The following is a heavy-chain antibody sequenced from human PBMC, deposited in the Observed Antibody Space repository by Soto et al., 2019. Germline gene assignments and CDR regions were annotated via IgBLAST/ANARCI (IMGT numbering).Heavy chain of an antibody. Sequence: SVKVSCKASGGTFSSYAISWVRQAPGQGLEWMGGIIPIFGTANYAQKFQGRVTITADKSTSTAYMELSSLRSEDTAVYYCAVLLDTAMVIGVRAHYYYGMDVWGQGTTVSVSS. CDR3: AVLLDTAMVIGVRAHYYYGMDV. CDR1: GGTFSSYA. V-gene: IGHV1-69*06. D-gene: IGHD5-18*01. J-gene: IGHJ6*02. CDR2: IIPIFGTA.